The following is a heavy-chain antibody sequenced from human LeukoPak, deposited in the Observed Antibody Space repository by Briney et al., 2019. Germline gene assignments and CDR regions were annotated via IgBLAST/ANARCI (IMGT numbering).Heavy chain of an antibody. J-gene: IGHJ4*02. CDR3: AKDEDYGGLLTTPGLFDY. CDR1: GFTFSSYA. CDR2: ISGSGGST. D-gene: IGHD4-17*01. V-gene: IGHV3-23*01. Sequence: GGSLRLSCAASGFTFSSYAMSLVRQAPGKGLEWVSAISGSGGSTYYADSVKGRFTISRDNSKNTLYLQMNSLRAEDTAVYYCAKDEDYGGLLTTPGLFDYWGQGTLVTVSS.